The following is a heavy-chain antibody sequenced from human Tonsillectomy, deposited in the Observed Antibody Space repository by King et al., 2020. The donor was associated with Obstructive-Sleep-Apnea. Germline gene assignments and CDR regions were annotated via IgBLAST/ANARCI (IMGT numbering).Heavy chain of an antibody. Sequence: DVQLVESGGGLVKPGGSLRLSCAASGFTFTNAWMTWVRQAPGKGLEWVGRIKSKTDGGTTDYAAPVKGRFTISRDDSKNTLYLQMNSLKTEDTAMYYCTTDRTLGYSSNWENYSYGMDVWGQGTTVTVSS. CDR3: TTDRTLGYSSNWENYSYGMDV. V-gene: IGHV3-15*01. CDR2: IKSKTDGGTT. D-gene: IGHD6-13*01. CDR1: GFTFTNAW. J-gene: IGHJ6*02.